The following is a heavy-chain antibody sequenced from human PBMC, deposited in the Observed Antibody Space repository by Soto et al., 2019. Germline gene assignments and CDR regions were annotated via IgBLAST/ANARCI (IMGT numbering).Heavy chain of an antibody. Sequence: QVQLVQSGAEVKKPGASVKVSCKASGYTFTTHAISWVRQAPGQGLEWMGWISTYAGNTDYAQSRQGRVTMTTDTPTNTAYMELRSLRSDDTAVYYCARDRLHTSSSITFDYWGQGALVTVSS. CDR2: ISTYAGNT. CDR1: GYTFTTHA. CDR3: ARDRLHTSSSITFDY. V-gene: IGHV1-18*01. D-gene: IGHD6-6*01. J-gene: IGHJ4*02.